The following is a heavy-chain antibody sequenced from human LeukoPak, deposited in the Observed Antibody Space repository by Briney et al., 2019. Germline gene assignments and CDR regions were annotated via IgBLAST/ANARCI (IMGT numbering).Heavy chain of an antibody. CDR1: GYSFANYW. J-gene: IGHJ4*02. V-gene: IGHV5-51*01. D-gene: IGHD4-17*01. CDR2: IYPGDSDA. CDR3: ATKLHGDYFDY. Sequence: GESLKISCKGSGYSFANYWIGWVRQMPGKGLEWMGFIYPGDSDARYSPSFQGQVTLSADKSINTAYLRWSSLRASDTAMYYCATKLHGDYFDYWGQGSLVTVSS.